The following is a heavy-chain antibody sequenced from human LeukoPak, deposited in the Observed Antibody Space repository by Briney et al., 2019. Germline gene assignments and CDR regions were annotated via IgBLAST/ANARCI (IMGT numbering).Heavy chain of an antibody. V-gene: IGHV1-18*04. D-gene: IGHD3-3*01. Sequence: GASVKVSCKASGYTFTSYGINWVRQAPGQGLEWMGWISAYNRNTNYAQKFQGRVTLTTDTSTSTAYMELRSLRSDDTALYYCARDQERSDNWFDPGAREPWSPSPQ. J-gene: IGHJ5*02. CDR2: ISAYNRNT. CDR3: ARDQERSDNWFDP. CDR1: GYTFTSYG.